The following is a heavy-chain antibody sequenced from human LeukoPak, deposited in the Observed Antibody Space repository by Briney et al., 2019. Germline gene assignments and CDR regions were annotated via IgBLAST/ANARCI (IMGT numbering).Heavy chain of an antibody. V-gene: IGHV1-18*01. D-gene: IGHD2-21*01. CDR1: GYTFTSYG. CDR3: ARPAGHLYSWFDP. CDR2: ISAYNGNT. J-gene: IGHJ5*02. Sequence: GASVKVSCKASGYTFTSYGISWVRQAPGQGLEWMGWISAYNGNTNYAQKLQGRVTMTTDTSTSTAHMELRSLRSDDTAVYYCARPAGHLYSWFDPWGQGTLVTVSS.